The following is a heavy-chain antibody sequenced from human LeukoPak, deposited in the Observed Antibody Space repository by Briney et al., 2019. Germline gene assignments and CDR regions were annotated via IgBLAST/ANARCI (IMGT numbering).Heavy chain of an antibody. CDR1: GFTFSSLW. CDR3: ARDPHSYSGYDRFDY. Sequence: PGGSLRLSCAASGFTFSSLWMHWVRQGPGKGLVWVSRINSDGTSTNYADSVKGRFTISRDNAKNTLYLQMNSLRAEDTAVYYCARDPHSYSGYDRFDYWGPGTLVTVSS. D-gene: IGHD5-12*01. J-gene: IGHJ4*02. V-gene: IGHV3-74*01. CDR2: INSDGTST.